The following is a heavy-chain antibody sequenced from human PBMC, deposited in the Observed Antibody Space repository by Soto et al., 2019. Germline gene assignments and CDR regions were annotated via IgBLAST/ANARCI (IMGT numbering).Heavy chain of an antibody. J-gene: IGHJ4*02. D-gene: IGHD2-8*01. Sequence: PSETLSLTCAVYGGSFSGYYWSWIRQPPGKGLEWIGEINHSGSTNYNPSLKSRVTISVDTSKNQFSLKLSSVTAADTAVYYCAGGDIVLMVYATFYYWGKGTLVTVAS. CDR3: AGGDIVLMVYATFYY. CDR2: INHSGST. V-gene: IGHV4-34*01. CDR1: GGSFSGYY.